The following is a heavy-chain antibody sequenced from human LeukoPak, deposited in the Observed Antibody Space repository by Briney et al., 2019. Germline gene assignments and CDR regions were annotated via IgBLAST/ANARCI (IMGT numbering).Heavy chain of an antibody. CDR1: GGSISSYY. CDR3: AARQLYCSSTSCYFDP. Sequence: SETLSLTCTVSGGSISSYYWSWIRQPPGKGLEWIGYIYTSGSTNYNPSLKSRVTISVDTSKNQFFLKLSSVTAADTAVYYCAARQLYCSSTSCYFDPWGQGTLVTVSS. J-gene: IGHJ5*02. V-gene: IGHV4-4*09. CDR2: IYTSGST. D-gene: IGHD2-2*01.